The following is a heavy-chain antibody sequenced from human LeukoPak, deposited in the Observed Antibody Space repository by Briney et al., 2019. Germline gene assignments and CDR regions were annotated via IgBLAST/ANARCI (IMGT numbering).Heavy chain of an antibody. D-gene: IGHD3-10*01. CDR2: ISYDGSNK. Sequence: PGGSLRLSCAASRFTFSTYGMYWVRQAPGKGLEWVADISYDGSNKYYADSVKGRFTISRDNSKNTLYLQMNSLRVEDTAVYYCAKDLSPLVWFVSGSDAFDIWGQGTMVTVSS. CDR3: AKDLSPLVWFVSGSDAFDI. J-gene: IGHJ3*02. CDR1: RFTFSTYG. V-gene: IGHV3-30*18.